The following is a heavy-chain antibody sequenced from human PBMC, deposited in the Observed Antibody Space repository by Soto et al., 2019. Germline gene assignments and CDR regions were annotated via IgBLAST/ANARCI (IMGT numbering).Heavy chain of an antibody. D-gene: IGHD3-3*01. V-gene: IGHV4-39*01. CDR3: ATITIFGVVPNYFDY. CDR2: FYYSEST. Sequence: LSLTCAVSGGSISSSSFYWGWIRQPPGKGLEWIGSFYYSESTYYNPSLKSRVIISVDTSKNQFSLKLSSVTAADTAVYYCATITIFGVVPNYFDYWGQGTLVTVSS. CDR1: GGSISSSSFY. J-gene: IGHJ4*02.